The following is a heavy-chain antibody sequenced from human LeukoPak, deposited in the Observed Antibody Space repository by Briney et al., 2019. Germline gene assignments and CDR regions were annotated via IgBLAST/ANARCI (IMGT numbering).Heavy chain of an antibody. V-gene: IGHV3-23*01. D-gene: IGHD5-12*01. CDR1: GFTFSSYA. CDR3: AKGGYSGYDRGSHTRQLVNYFDY. Sequence: GGSLRLSCAASGFTFSSYATSWVRQAPGKGLEWVSDISGSGGSTYYADSVKGRFTISRDNSKNTLYLQMNSLRAEDTAVYYCAKGGYSGYDRGSHTRQLVNYFDYWGQGTLVTVSS. J-gene: IGHJ4*02. CDR2: ISGSGGST.